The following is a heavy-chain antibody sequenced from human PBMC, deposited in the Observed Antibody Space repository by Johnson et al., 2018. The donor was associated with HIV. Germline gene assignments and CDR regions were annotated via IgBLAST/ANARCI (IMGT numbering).Heavy chain of an antibody. J-gene: IGHJ3*01. CDR1: GFNFDDYD. V-gene: IGHV3-20*04. D-gene: IGHD1-7*01. CDR2: IKSKTDGGTT. CDR3: ARVNSANELLIGGELHPRGAFDF. Sequence: VQLVESGGSVVRPGGSLRLSCAASGFNFDDYDMSWVRQAPGKGLEWVGRIKSKTDGGTTYYADSVKGRFTISRDKSKNTLYLQMNSLRAEDTAVYFCARVNSANELLIGGELHPRGAFDFWGQGTMVTVSS.